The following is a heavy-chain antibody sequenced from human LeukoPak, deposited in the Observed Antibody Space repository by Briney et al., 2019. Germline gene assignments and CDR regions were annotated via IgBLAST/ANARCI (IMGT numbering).Heavy chain of an antibody. CDR2: VSGSGGST. Sequence: GGTLRLSCAASELTFSSYAMNWVRQAPGKGLEWVSGVSGSGGSTYYADSVKGRFTISRDNTKNSLYLQMNSLRAEDTALYYCAKGTSSWHEFDYWGQGTLVTVSS. J-gene: IGHJ4*02. CDR3: AKGTSSWHEFDY. CDR1: ELTFSSYA. D-gene: IGHD6-13*01. V-gene: IGHV3-23*01.